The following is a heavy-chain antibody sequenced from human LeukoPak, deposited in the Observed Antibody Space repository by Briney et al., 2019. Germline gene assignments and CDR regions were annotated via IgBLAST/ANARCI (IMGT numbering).Heavy chain of an antibody. CDR2: TRKIVNSYTT. V-gene: IGHV3-72*01. Sequence: GGSLTLSCAASGFTFSDHYMDWVRQAPGKGLEWVGRTRKIVNSYTTEYDASVKGRFTITRDDSTSSLYLQMSSLKTEDTAVYYCARSYGSGTYPFDYWGQGTLVTVSS. CDR1: GFTFSDHY. CDR3: ARSYGSGTYPFDY. D-gene: IGHD3-10*01. J-gene: IGHJ4*02.